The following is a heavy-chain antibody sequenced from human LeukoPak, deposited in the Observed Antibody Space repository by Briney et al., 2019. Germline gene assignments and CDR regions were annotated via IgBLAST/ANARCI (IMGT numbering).Heavy chain of an antibody. J-gene: IGHJ4*02. CDR3: ARVVTSPPLFVIDY. D-gene: IGHD2-2*01. V-gene: IGHV3-21*01. CDR2: ISSSSSYI. Sequence: GGSLRLSCAASGFTFSSYSMSWVRQAPGKGLEWVSSISSSSSYIYYADSVKGRFTISRDNAKNSLYLQMNSLRAEDTAVYYCARVVTSPPLFVIDYWGQGTLVTVSS. CDR1: GFTFSSYS.